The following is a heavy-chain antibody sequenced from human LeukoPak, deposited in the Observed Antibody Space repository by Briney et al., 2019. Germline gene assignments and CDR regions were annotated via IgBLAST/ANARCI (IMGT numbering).Heavy chain of an antibody. Sequence: GGSLRLSCAASGFTFSSYAMSWVRQAPGKGLEWVSAISGSGGSTYYADSVRGRFTISRDNAKNSLFLQMNSLRAEDTAVYYCVRCTFVLHKRCSAFDVWGQGTMVTVSA. CDR1: GFTFSSYA. CDR2: ISGSGGST. D-gene: IGHD2-8*01. J-gene: IGHJ3*01. CDR3: VRCTFVLHKRCSAFDV. V-gene: IGHV3-23*01.